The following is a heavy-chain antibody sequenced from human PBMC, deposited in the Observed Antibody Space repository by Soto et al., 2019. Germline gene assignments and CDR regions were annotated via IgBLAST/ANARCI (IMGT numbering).Heavy chain of an antibody. CDR1: GGSFSGYY. J-gene: IGHJ6*02. CDR2: INHSGST. D-gene: IGHD2-21*02. Sequence: PSETLSLTCAVYGGSFSGYYWTWIRQPPGTGLEWIGEINHSGSTYYNPSLKSRVTISVDTSKNQFSLKLNSVTAADTAVYYCARDLRGYCGTDCYPLDVWGQGTTVTVSS. V-gene: IGHV4-34*01. CDR3: ARDLRGYCGTDCYPLDV.